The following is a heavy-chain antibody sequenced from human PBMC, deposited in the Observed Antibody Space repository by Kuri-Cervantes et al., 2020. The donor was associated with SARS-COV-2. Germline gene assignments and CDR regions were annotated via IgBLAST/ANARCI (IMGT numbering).Heavy chain of an antibody. D-gene: IGHD3-10*01. CDR3: ARDRGAFWGMGDY. CDR2: INWNGGST. V-gene: IGHV3-20*04. Sequence: GESLKISCADSGFTFDDYGMSWVRQAPGKGLEWVSRINWNGGSTGYADSVKGRFTISRDNAKNSLYLQMNNLRAEDTALYFCARDRGAFWGMGDYWGQGTLVTVSS. CDR1: GFTFDDYG. J-gene: IGHJ4*02.